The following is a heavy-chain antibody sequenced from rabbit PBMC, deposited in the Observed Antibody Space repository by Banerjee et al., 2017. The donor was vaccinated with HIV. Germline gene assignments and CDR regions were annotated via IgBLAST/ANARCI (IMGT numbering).Heavy chain of an antibody. CDR3: AGDDSYVYNYGYVNL. CDR2: IGTGTYDNT. CDR1: GFSFSDSYY. D-gene: IGHD6-1*01. J-gene: IGHJ4*01. Sequence: QEQLEESGGDLVKPGASLTLTCTASGFSFSDSYYMCWVRQAPGKGLEWIACIGTGTYDNTYYASWAKGRFTISKTSSTTVTLQMTSLTAADTATYFCAGDDSYVYNYGYVNLWGQGTLVTVS. V-gene: IGHV1S45*01.